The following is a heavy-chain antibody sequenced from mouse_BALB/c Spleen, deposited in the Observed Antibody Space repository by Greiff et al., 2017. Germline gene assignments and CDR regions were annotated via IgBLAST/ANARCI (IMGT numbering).Heavy chain of an antibody. D-gene: IGHD1-1*01. CDR2: INPYNDGT. CDR3: ARDYGSSHWYVDV. Sequence: VHLQQSGPELVKPGASVKMSCKASGYTFTSYVMHWVKQKPGQGLEWIGYINPYNDGTKYNEKFKGKATLTSDKSSSTAYMELSSLTSEDSAVYYCARDYGSSHWYVDVWGAGTTVTVS. V-gene: IGHV1-14*01. J-gene: IGHJ1*01. CDR1: GYTFTSYV.